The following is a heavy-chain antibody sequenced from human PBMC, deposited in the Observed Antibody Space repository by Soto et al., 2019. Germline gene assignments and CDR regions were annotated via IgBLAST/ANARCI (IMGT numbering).Heavy chain of an antibody. V-gene: IGHV4-59*01. CDR2: IYYSGST. J-gene: IGHJ4*02. D-gene: IGHD3-22*01. CDR3: ARARYDSSGYYYFDY. CDR1: GGSISSYY. Sequence: SETLSLTCTVSGGSISSYYWSWIRQPPGKGLEWIGYIYYSGSTIYNPSLKSRVTISVDTSKNQISLKLISVTAADTAVYYCARARYDSSGYYYFDYWGQGTLVTVSS.